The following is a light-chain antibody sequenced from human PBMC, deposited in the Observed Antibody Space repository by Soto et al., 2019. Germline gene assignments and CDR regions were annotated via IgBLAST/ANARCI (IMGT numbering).Light chain of an antibody. CDR1: QTISSW. V-gene: IGKV1-5*03. CDR2: KAS. Sequence: DIQMTQSPSTLSGSVGDRVTITCLASQTISSWLAWYQQKPGKAPKLLIYKASTLKSGVPSRFSGSGSGTEFTLTISNLQPDDFATYYCQHYNSYSEAFGQGTKVDIK. CDR3: QHYNSYSEA. J-gene: IGKJ1*01.